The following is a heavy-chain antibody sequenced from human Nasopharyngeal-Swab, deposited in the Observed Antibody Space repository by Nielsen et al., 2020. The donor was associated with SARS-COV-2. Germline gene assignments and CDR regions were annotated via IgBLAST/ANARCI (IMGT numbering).Heavy chain of an antibody. D-gene: IGHD3-3*01. V-gene: IGHV5-10-1*01. CDR3: ARLGYDFWSGLITGGDYYYMDV. Sequence: GESLKISCNGSGYSFTSYWISWVRQMPGKGLEWMGRIDTSDSYTHYSPSFQGHVTISADKSISTAYLQWSSLKASDTAMYYCARLGYDFWSGLITGGDYYYMDVWGKGTTVTVSS. CDR2: IDTSDSYT. J-gene: IGHJ6*03. CDR1: GYSFTSYW.